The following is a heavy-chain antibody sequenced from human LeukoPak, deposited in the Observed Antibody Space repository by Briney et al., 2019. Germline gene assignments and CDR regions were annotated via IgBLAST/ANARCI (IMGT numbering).Heavy chain of an antibody. Sequence: GGSLRLSCAASGFTFSNYWMHWVRQAPGKGLEWVAFIRYDGSSEYYADSVKGRFTISRDNAKNSLYLQMNSLRAEDTAVYYCTRKQDPEAAATVVGDYWGQGTLVTVSS. CDR1: GFTFSNYW. D-gene: IGHD4-23*01. CDR2: IRYDGSSE. J-gene: IGHJ4*02. V-gene: IGHV3-33*08. CDR3: TRKQDPEAAATVVGDY.